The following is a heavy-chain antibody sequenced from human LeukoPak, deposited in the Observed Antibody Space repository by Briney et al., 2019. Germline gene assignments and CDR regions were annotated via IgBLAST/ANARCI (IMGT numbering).Heavy chain of an antibody. CDR2: MIPNSGNT. V-gene: IGHV1-8*02. CDR1: GDTFTSYD. D-gene: IGHD1-1*01. CDR3: ARGRHNNC. Sequence: GASVKVSCKASGDTFTSYDISWVRQATGQGLGWMGWMIPNSGNTGYAQKFQGRVIMTRNTSISTAYMQLSSLRSGGTAVYYCARGRHNNCGGQGTMVTVYS. J-gene: IGHJ3*01.